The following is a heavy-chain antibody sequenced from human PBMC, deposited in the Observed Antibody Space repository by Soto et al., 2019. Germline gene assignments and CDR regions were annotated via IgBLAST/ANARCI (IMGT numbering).Heavy chain of an antibody. CDR3: ARDLSGSGD. V-gene: IGHV3-30-3*01. CDR2: ISYDGSNK. J-gene: IGHJ4*02. Sequence: QVQLVESGGGVVQPGRSLRLSCAASGFAFSSYAMHWFRQAPGKGLEGVAVISYDGSNKYYADSVKGRFTISRDNSKNTLYLQMNSLRAEDTAVYYCARDLSGSGDWGQGTLVTVSS. D-gene: IGHD3-10*01. CDR1: GFAFSSYA.